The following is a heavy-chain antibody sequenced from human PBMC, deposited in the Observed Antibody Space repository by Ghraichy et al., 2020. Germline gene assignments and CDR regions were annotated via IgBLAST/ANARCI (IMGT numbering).Heavy chain of an antibody. V-gene: IGHV3-23*01. J-gene: IGHJ2*01. Sequence: LSLTCAVSGLTFSNFAMAWVRQAPGKGLEWVSTISGSGGSIWYADSGKGRFIISRDNSRSTFYLQMNSLRAEDTAVYYCAKGKGSGSYVNWSFNIWGRGTPVSVSP. CDR2: ISGSGGSI. CDR1: GLTFSNFA. CDR3: AKGKGSGSYVNWSFNI. D-gene: IGHD1-26*01.